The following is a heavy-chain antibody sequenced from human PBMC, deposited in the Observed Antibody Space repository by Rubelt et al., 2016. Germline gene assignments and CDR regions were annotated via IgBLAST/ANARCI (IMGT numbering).Heavy chain of an antibody. CDR1: GFTFSTYS. CDR3: ARVKWEESYPRSDY. CDR2: ISRSSDYI. Sequence: EVPLLESGGGLVQPGGSLRLSCAASGFTFSTYSMTWVRQAPGKGLEWVSAISRSSDYIFYGDSVRGRFTISRDNAKNSLYRKMNSLRAEYTAVYYCARVKWEESYPRSDYWGQGTLVTVSS. V-gene: IGHV3-21*01. D-gene: IGHD1-26*01. J-gene: IGHJ4*02.